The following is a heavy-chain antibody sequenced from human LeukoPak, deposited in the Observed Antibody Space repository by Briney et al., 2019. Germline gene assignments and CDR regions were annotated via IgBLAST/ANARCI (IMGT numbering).Heavy chain of an antibody. CDR2: ISGSGGST. D-gene: IGHD6-13*01. J-gene: IGHJ4*02. Sequence: GGSLRLSCAASGFTFSSYAMSWVRQAPGKGLEWVSTISGSGGSTYYADSVKGRFTISRDNSKNTLYLQMNSLRADDTAVYYCAGSSGYSSSWYFDYWGQGTLVTVSS. V-gene: IGHV3-23*01. CDR3: AGSSGYSSSWYFDY. CDR1: GFTFSSYA.